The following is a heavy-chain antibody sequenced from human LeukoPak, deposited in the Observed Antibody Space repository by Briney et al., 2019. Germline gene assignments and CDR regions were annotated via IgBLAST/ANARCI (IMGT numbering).Heavy chain of an antibody. D-gene: IGHD1-26*01. J-gene: IGHJ4*02. CDR2: TYYRSKWYN. Sequence: SQTLSLTCAVSGDSVSSNSAACNWIRQSPSRGLEWLGRTYYRSKWYNDYAVSVKSRITINPDTSQNHFSLQLISVTPEDTTVYYCARDPVYSGSYYRQFDYWGQGTLVTVSS. CDR3: ARDPVYSGSYYRQFDY. V-gene: IGHV6-1*01. CDR1: GDSVSSNSAA.